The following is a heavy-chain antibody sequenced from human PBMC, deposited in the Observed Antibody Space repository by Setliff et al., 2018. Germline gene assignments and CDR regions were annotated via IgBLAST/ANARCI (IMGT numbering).Heavy chain of an antibody. J-gene: IGHJ6*01. D-gene: IGHD2-2*01. CDR3: VKGSSRCSHDNRYSQSTPAPSLGAGGSSPSSNYY. CDR2: IASNCFFTFCDT. V-gene: IGHV3-23*01. CDR1: GFTSSTYA. Sequence: PGGSLRLSCAASGFTSSTYAMSWVRQAPGKGLEWVSAIASNCFFTFCDTWYADSVKGRFTISRDNSRHTLFLQINSLRVEDAAVYYCVKGSSRCSHDNRYSQSTPAPSLGAGGSSPSSNYY.